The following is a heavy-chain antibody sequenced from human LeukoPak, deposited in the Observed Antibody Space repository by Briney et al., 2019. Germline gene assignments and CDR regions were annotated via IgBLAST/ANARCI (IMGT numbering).Heavy chain of an antibody. CDR2: IYSGGST. V-gene: IGHV3-53*01. Sequence: GGSLRLSCAASGFTVSSNYISWVRQAPGKWLEWVSVIYSGGSTYYADSVKGRFTIPRENSKNTLYLQMNSLRAEDTAVYYCAKEYYDFWSGYPHDYWGQGTLVTVSS. J-gene: IGHJ4*02. CDR3: AKEYYDFWSGYPHDY. D-gene: IGHD3-3*01. CDR1: GFTVSSNY.